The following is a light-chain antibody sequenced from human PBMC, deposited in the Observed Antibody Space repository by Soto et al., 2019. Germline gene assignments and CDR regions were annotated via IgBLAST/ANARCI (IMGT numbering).Light chain of an antibody. CDR1: SSNIGDNY. J-gene: IGLJ3*02. V-gene: IGLV1-51*01. CDR2: DNN. CDR3: ATWDSNLSWV. Sequence: QSVLTQPPSVSAAPGQKVTISCSGSSSNIGDNYVSWYQQLPGTAPKLLIYDNNRRPSGIPDRFSGSKSGTSATLGITGLQTGDEADYYCATWDSNLSWVFGGGTQLTVL.